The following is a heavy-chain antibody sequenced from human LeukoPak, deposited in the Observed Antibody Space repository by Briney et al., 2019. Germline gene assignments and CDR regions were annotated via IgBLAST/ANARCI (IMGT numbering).Heavy chain of an antibody. Sequence: GGSLRLSCVASGFTFTNYWMNWVRQAPGKGLEWVSSISYTGTYIYYADSVKGRFTISRDNAQNSLYLQMNSLRAEDTAIYYCVRDRGTYRPIDYWGQGTLVTVSS. V-gene: IGHV3-21*04. D-gene: IGHD1-26*01. CDR3: VRDRGTYRPIDY. CDR2: ISYTGTYI. J-gene: IGHJ4*02. CDR1: GFTFTNYW.